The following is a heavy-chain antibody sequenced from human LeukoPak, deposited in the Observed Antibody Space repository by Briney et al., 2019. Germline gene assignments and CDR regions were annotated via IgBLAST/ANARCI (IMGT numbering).Heavy chain of an antibody. Sequence: GGSLRLSCAASGFTFDDYGMSWVRQAPGEGLEWVSGINWNGGSTGYADSVKGRFTISRDNAKNSLYLQMNSLRAEDTALYYCARKGYSYGYYYYMDVWGKGTTVTVSS. D-gene: IGHD5-18*01. V-gene: IGHV3-20*04. CDR3: ARKGYSYGYYYYMDV. CDR1: GFTFDDYG. CDR2: INWNGGST. J-gene: IGHJ6*03.